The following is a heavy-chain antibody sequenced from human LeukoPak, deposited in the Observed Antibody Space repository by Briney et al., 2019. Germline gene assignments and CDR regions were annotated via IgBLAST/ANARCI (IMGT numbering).Heavy chain of an antibody. D-gene: IGHD6-13*01. CDR1: GGSISGYC. V-gene: IGHV4-59*01. CDR3: ARGYSSNWYLDT. Sequence: TASETLSLTCTVSGGSISGYCWSWIRQSPGSRLEWIGYFCYSGSANSSPNYNPSLKSRVTMSVDTSKNHFSLNLSSVIAADTAMYYCARGYSSNWYLDTWGQGTLVTVSS. CDR2: FCYSGSA. J-gene: IGHJ4*02.